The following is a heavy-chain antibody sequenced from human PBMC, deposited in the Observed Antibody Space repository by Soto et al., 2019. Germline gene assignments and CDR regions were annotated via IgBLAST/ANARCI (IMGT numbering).Heavy chain of an antibody. CDR1: GGSISSYY. J-gene: IGHJ4*02. D-gene: IGHD6-6*01. CDR3: AAPPRY. V-gene: IGHV4-59*01. CDR2: IYNSGNT. Sequence: SETLSLTCTVAGGSISSYYWNWIRQPPGKGLEWIGYIYNSGNTNYNPSLRSRVTISVDTSKNQFSLKLTSVTAADTAVYYCAAPPRYWGQGTLVTVSS.